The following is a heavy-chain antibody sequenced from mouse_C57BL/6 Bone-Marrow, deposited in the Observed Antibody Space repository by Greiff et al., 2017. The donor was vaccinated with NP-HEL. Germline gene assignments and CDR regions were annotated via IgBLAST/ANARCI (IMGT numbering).Heavy chain of an antibody. J-gene: IGHJ2*01. CDR3: ARGTGTLDY. CDR2: INPGSGGT. CDR1: GYAFTNYL. Sequence: QVQLQQSGAELVRPGTSVKVSCKASGYAFTNYLMEWVKQRPGQGLEWIGVINPGSGGTNYNEKFKGKATLTADKSSSTAYMQLSSLTSEDSAVYYYARGTGTLDYWGQGTTLTVSS. D-gene: IGHD4-1*01. V-gene: IGHV1-54*01.